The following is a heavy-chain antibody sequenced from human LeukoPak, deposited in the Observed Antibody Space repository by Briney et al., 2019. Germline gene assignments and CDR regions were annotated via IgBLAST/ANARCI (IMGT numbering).Heavy chain of an antibody. CDR2: ISSSDTI. CDR3: AAGAFGGFDY. D-gene: IGHD3-16*01. J-gene: IGHJ4*02. CDR1: GFTLSDYY. Sequence: PGGSLRLSCATSGFTLSDYYMNWVRQAPGKGLEWVSYISSSDTIYYADSVRGRFTISRNNAKNSLYLQMNSLRDEDTAVYYCAAGAFGGFDYWGQGTLVTVSS. V-gene: IGHV3-69-1*01.